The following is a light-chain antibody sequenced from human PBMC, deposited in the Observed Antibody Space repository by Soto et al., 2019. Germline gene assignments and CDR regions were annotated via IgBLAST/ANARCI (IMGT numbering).Light chain of an antibody. CDR3: HQVDSFPLT. CDR1: QDISRW. J-gene: IGKJ4*01. V-gene: IGKV1-12*01. CDR2: AAS. Sequence: DIPMTQSPSSVSASVGDRVTITCRASQDISRWLAWYQQKPGKAPKLLIYAASSLQSGVPSRFSGSGSGTDFTLTISSLQPEDFATYYCHQVDSFPLTFGGGTKVDIK.